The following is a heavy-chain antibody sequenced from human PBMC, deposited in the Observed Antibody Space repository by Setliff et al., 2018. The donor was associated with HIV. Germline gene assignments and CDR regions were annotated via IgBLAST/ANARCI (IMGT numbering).Heavy chain of an antibody. V-gene: IGHV1-8*01. CDR3: ARTRSGCSSVYYYYYMDV. D-gene: IGHD5-12*01. J-gene: IGHJ6*03. CDR1: GYTSTSYD. Sequence: ASVKVSCKASGYTSTSYDINWVRQATGQGLEWMGWMNPDSGNTGSAQNFQGRLTITWNTSISTAYMELGSLGFDDTAVYFCARTRSGCSSVYYYYYMDVWGQGTAVTVSS. CDR2: MNPDSGNT.